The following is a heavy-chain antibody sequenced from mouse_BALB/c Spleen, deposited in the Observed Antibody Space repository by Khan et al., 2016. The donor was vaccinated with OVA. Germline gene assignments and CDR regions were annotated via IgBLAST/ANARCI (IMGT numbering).Heavy chain of an antibody. Sequence: EVELVESGPGLVKPSQSLSLTCTVTGYSITSAYARNWLRQFPGNKLEWMGYISHSGNPNYNPSLRSRIAITRDTSKHQFFLTLTYVTTEATATYYCARVYGGDFDYWGQGTTLTVSS. D-gene: IGHD1-1*01. CDR2: ISHSGNP. CDR1: GYSITSAYA. V-gene: IGHV3-2*02. J-gene: IGHJ2*01. CDR3: ARVYGGDFDY.